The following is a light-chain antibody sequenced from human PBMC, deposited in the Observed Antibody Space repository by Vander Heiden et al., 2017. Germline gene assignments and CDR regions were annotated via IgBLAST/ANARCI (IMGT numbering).Light chain of an antibody. CDR1: SSNIGAGYD. V-gene: IGLV1-40*01. J-gene: IGLJ2*01. Sequence: QSVLTQPPSVSGAPGQRVTIACTGSSSNIGAGYDVHWYQQLPGTAPKHLIYGNSNRPSGGPDRFSGSKSGTSAALAITGLQAEDEADYYCQSYDSSRSGFVVFGGGTKLTVL. CDR3: QSYDSSRSGFVV. CDR2: GNS.